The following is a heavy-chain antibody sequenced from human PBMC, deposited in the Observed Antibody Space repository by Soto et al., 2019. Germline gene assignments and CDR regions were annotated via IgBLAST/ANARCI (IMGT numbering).Heavy chain of an antibody. D-gene: IGHD1-26*01. V-gene: IGHV4-59*01. J-gene: IGHJ5*02. CDR3: ARGYSPALGAPWARVNWFDP. CDR2: IYYIGST. CDR1: GGSMSNYY. Sequence: PSETLSLPWTVSGGSMSNYYGSWMRQPPGKGLDWIGYIYYIGSTNYNPSLKSRVTMSVDTSRNQLSLNLTSVTAADTAVYYCARGYSPALGAPWARVNWFDPWGQGTLVTVSS.